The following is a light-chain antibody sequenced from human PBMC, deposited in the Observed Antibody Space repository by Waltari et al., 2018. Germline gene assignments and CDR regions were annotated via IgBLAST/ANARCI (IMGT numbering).Light chain of an antibody. J-gene: IGKJ1*01. CDR1: QSASTS. V-gene: IGKV3-15*01. CDR2: RAS. CDR3: QQYNIWPWT. Sequence: ELVMTQSPATLSVSPGERASLSCRASQSASTSLAWYQQTPAQAPRLLIYRASTRAAGIPDRFSGSGSGTEFTLTISSLQSEDSAIYYCQQYNIWPWTFGQGTKVDIK.